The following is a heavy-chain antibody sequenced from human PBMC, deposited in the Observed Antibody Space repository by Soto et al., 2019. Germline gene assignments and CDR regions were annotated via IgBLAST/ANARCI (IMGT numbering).Heavy chain of an antibody. CDR1: GSTFRSSE. CDR2: VRSKIHNYAT. D-gene: IGHD2-8*01. CDR3: SRHEEGRRMVFYGMDV. J-gene: IGHJ6*02. Sequence: PGGSLRLSCAASGSTFRSSEMHWVRQAPGKGLEWVGRVRSKIHNYATSFADSVRGRFTISRNDSDNTVSLEMSGLKSEDTALYYCSRHEEGRRMVFYGMDVWGQGTTVTVSS. V-gene: IGHV3-73*01.